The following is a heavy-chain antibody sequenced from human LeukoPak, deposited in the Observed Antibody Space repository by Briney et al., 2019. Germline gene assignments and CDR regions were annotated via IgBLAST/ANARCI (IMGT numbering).Heavy chain of an antibody. CDR1: GGSISRYY. CDR2: IYYSGST. J-gene: IGHJ3*02. V-gene: IGHV4-59*01. Sequence: SETLSVTCTDPGGSISRYYWSWIRQPPGKGQEWIGYIYYSGSTNYNPSLKSRVTISVDTSKNQFSLKLSSVTAADTAVYYCARVLYDGAFDILGQGTMVTVSS. D-gene: IGHD3-16*01. CDR3: ARVLYDGAFDI.